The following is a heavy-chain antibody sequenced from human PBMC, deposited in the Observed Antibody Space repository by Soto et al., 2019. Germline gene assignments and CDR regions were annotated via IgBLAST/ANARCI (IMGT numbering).Heavy chain of an antibody. CDR1: GGSISSGGYY. CDR2: IYYSGST. CDR3: ARQRYNWNLSSPNDAFDI. J-gene: IGHJ3*02. V-gene: IGHV4-31*03. Sequence: QVQLQESGPGLVKPSQTLSLTCTVSGGSISSGGYYWSWIRHHPGKGLEWIGYIYYSGSTYYKPSLKGRVTISVDTSKNQFALKLSSVTAADTAVYYCARQRYNWNLSSPNDAFDIWGQGTMVTVSS. D-gene: IGHD1-7*01.